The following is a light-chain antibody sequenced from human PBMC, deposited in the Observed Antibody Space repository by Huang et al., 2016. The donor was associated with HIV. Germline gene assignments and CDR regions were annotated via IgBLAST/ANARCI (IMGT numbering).Light chain of an antibody. Sequence: DIQMTQSPSSLSASVGDRVTITCRASQSISSYLNWYQQKPGKAPNLLIYAASTLQSGVPSRFSGSGSVTDFTLTISSLQPEDFATYYCQQTYSTPRTFGQGTKVEIK. J-gene: IGKJ1*01. CDR3: QQTYSTPRT. CDR2: AAS. V-gene: IGKV1-39*01. CDR1: QSISSY.